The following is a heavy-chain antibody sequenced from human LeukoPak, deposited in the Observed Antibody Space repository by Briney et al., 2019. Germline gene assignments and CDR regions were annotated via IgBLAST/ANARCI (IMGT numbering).Heavy chain of an antibody. CDR1: GFTFSSYS. CDR3: ARDEGATMNYYYYYYMDV. CDR2: ISSSSYI. Sequence: PGGSLRLSCAASGFTFSSYSMNWVRQAPGKGLEWVSSISSSSYIYYADSVKGRFTISRDNAKNSLYLQMNSLRAEDTAVYYCARDEGATMNYYYYYYMDVWGKGTTVTVSS. D-gene: IGHD5-24*01. J-gene: IGHJ6*03. V-gene: IGHV3-21*01.